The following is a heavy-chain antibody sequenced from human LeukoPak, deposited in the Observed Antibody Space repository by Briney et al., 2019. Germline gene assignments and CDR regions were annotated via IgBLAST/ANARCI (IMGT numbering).Heavy chain of an antibody. D-gene: IGHD2-2*01. CDR3: ARGRGYQLSSNWFDP. J-gene: IGHJ5*02. CDR2: IYYSGSP. Sequence: SETLSLTCTVSGDSISSSNYYWGWIRQPPGKGLEWIGSIYYSGSPYYNPSLKSRATISVDTSKNQFSLKLSSVTAADTAVYYCARGRGYQLSSNWFDPWGQGTLVTVSS. V-gene: IGHV4-39*07. CDR1: GDSISSSNYY.